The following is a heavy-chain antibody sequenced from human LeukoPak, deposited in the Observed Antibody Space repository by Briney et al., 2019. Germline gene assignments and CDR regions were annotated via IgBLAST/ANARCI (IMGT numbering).Heavy chain of an antibody. J-gene: IGHJ4*02. D-gene: IGHD6-13*01. CDR1: GFTFSSYD. V-gene: IGHV3-30*02. Sequence: GGSLRLSRAASGFTFSSYDMHWVRQAPGKGLEWVAFVQYDGSNEYYADSVKGRFTISRDNSKNTLYLQVSSLRAEDTAVYYCAKARARVTATVLDYWGQGTLVTVSS. CDR3: AKARARVTATVLDY. CDR2: VQYDGSNE.